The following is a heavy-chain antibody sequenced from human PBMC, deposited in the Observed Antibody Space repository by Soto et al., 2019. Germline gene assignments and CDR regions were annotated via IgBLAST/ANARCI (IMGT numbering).Heavy chain of an antibody. V-gene: IGHV1-58*02. J-gene: IGHJ4*02. CDR2: IVVGRGNT. D-gene: IGHD3-22*01. CDR1: GFTFTTSA. Sequence: SVKVSCKASGFTFTTSAIQWVRQARGQRLEWIGWIVVGRGNTNYAQKFQERVTITRDMSTSTAYMELSSLRSEDTAVYYCAAVPPYYYDSSGYYIFDYWGQGTLVTVSS. CDR3: AAVPPYYYDSSGYYIFDY.